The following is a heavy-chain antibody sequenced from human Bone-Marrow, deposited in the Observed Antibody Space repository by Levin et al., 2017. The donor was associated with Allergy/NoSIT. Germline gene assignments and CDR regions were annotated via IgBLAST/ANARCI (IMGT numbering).Heavy chain of an antibody. V-gene: IGHV4-30-4*01. D-gene: IGHD4-17*01. J-gene: IGHJ6*02. Sequence: PSETLSLTCTVSGDSITNTDYHWDWVRQTPGTGLEWIGYLYNSGDTKYNPSLQGRVTISSDTSKNQFSLRLDSVTAADTAVYFCARNGPYYYGMDVWGQGTTVFVSS. CDR3: ARNGPYYYGMDV. CDR1: GDSITNTDYH. CDR2: LYNSGDT.